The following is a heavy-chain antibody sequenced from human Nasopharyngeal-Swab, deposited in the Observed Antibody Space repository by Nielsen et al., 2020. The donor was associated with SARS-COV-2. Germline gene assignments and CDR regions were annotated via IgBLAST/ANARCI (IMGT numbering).Heavy chain of an antibody. V-gene: IGHV4-4*02. CDR3: ARVGYSGYDYPLYFDY. CDR1: GGSISSSNW. D-gene: IGHD5-12*01. Sequence: SCAVSGGSISSSNWWSWVRQPPGKGLEWIGEIYHSGSTHYNPSLKSRVTISVDKSKNQFSLKLSSVTAADTAVYYCARVGYSGYDYPLYFDYWGQGTLVTVSS. CDR2: IYHSGST. J-gene: IGHJ4*02.